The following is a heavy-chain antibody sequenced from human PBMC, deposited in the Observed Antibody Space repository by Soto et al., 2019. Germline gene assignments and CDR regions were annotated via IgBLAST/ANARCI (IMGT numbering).Heavy chain of an antibody. CDR1: GYTFTSYA. CDR2: INAGNGNT. CDR3: ARGARLHYQGNCSGGSCYGY. V-gene: IGHV1-3*01. D-gene: IGHD2-15*01. J-gene: IGHJ4*02. Sequence: ASVKVSCKASGYTFTSYAMRWVRQAPGQRLEWMGWINAGNGNTKYSQKFQGRVTITRDTSASTAYMELSSLRSEDTAVYYCARGARLHYQGNCSGGSCYGYWGQGTLVTVSS.